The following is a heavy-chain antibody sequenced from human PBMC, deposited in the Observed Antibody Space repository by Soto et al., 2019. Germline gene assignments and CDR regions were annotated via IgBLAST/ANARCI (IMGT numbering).Heavy chain of an antibody. J-gene: IGHJ4*02. Sequence: SETLSLTCAVSGGSISSSNWWSWVRQPPGKGLEWIGEIYHSGSTNYNPSLKSRVTISVDKSKNQFSLKLSSVTAADTAVYYCARDREYCSSTSCYRYFDYWGQGTLVTVSS. CDR1: GGSISSSNW. CDR2: IYHSGST. D-gene: IGHD2-2*02. V-gene: IGHV4-4*02. CDR3: ARDREYCSSTSCYRYFDY.